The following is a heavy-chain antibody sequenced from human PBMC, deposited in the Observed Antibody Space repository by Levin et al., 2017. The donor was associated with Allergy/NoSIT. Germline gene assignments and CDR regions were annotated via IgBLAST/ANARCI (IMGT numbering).Heavy chain of an antibody. J-gene: IGHJ3*02. D-gene: IGHD5-12*01. CDR1: GGSISSYY. V-gene: IGHV4-59*01. Sequence: SETLSLTCTVSGGSISSYYWSWIRQPPGKGLEWIGYIYYSGSTNYNPSLKSRVTISVDTSKNQFSLKLSSVTAADTAVYYCARDLLYWDEYSGEIDAFDIWGQGTMVTVSS. CDR2: IYYSGST. CDR3: ARDLLYWDEYSGEIDAFDI.